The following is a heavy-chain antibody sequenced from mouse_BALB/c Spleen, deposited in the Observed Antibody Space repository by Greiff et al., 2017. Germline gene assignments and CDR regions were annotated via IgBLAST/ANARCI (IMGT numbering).Heavy chain of an antibody. CDR1: GFTFSSFG. V-gene: IGHV5-17*02. D-gene: IGHD4-1*01. J-gene: IGHJ3*01. CDR2: ISSGSSTI. Sequence: EVKLVESGGGLVQPGGSRKLSCAASGFTFSSFGMHWVRQAPEKGLEWVAYISSGSSTIYYADTVKGRFTISRDNPKNTLFLQMTSLRSEDTAMYYCARRLTGSFAYWGQGTLVTVSA. CDR3: ARRLTGSFAY.